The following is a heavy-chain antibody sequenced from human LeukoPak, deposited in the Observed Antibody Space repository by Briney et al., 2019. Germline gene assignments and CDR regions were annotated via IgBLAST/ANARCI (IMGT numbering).Heavy chain of an antibody. CDR3: ARDRWWGDI. CDR2: IYSGGST. CDR1: EFSVGSNY. J-gene: IGHJ6*04. D-gene: IGHD2-15*01. Sequence: GGSLRLSCAASEFSVGSNYMTWVRQAPGKGLEWVSLIYSGGSTYYADSVKGRFTISRDNSKNTLYLQMNSLRAEDTAVYYCARDRWWGDIWGKGTTVTISS. V-gene: IGHV3-66*01.